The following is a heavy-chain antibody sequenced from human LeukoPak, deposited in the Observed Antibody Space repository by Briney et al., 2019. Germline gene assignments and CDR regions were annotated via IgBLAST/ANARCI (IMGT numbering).Heavy chain of an antibody. CDR1: GYTFTSYY. J-gene: IGHJ3*02. CDR3: ARAPGGQWLVRGAFDI. Sequence: ASVKVSCKASGYTFTSYYMHWVRQAPGQGLEWMGIINPSGGSTSYAQKFQGRVTMTRDTSTSTVYMELRSLRSDDTAVYYCARAPGGQWLVRGAFDIWGQGTMVTVSS. V-gene: IGHV1-46*01. D-gene: IGHD6-19*01. CDR2: INPSGGST.